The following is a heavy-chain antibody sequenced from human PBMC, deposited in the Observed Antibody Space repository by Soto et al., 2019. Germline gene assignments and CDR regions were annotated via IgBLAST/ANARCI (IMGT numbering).Heavy chain of an antibody. J-gene: IGHJ4*02. CDR3: AKALGELSPESYDH. CDR1: GFTFSSYG. Sequence: QVQLVESGGGVVQPGRSLRLSCAASGFTFSSYGMHWVRQAPGKGLEWVAIISYDGSNQYYADSVKGRFTISRDNSKNTIYRQMNSLRAEDTAVYYCAKALGELSPESYDHWGQGVLVTVSS. CDR2: ISYDGSNQ. D-gene: IGHD3-16*02. V-gene: IGHV3-30*18.